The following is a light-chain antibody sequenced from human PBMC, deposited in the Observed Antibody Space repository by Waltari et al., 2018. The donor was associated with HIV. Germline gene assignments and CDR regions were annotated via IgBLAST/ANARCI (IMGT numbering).Light chain of an antibody. J-gene: IGKJ3*01. CDR1: HSISTS. CDR2: TAS. CDR3: QQSYTYPLT. Sequence: IQMTQSPSSLSASVGDRVTISCRTSHSISTSLNWYQQKRGKAPELLIHTASTLQTGVPSRFSGSGSGTDFTLTISSLQVEDFATYYCQQSYTYPLTFGPGTKVDIK. V-gene: IGKV1-39*01.